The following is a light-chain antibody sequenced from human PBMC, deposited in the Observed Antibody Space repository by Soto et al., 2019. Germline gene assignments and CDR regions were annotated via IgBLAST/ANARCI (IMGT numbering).Light chain of an antibody. CDR3: AAWDDRLDVYV. CDR2: DVS. Sequence: QSALTQPASVSGSPGQSITISCTEASSDVGGYKNVSWYQLHPGKAPKLMISDVSNRPSGVPGRFSGSKSGASASLSISGLQSEDEADYYCAAWDDRLDVYVFGTGTKVTVL. J-gene: IGLJ1*01. CDR1: SSDVGGYKN. V-gene: IGLV2-14*01.